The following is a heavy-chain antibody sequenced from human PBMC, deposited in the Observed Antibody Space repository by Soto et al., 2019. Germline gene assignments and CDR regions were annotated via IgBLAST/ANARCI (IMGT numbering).Heavy chain of an antibody. J-gene: IGHJ4*02. CDR2: IYYSGST. V-gene: IGHV4-39*01. CDR3: APVGIGTKTVDY. Sequence: PSDTLSLTCIVSGGSVSSSTYYWAWIRQFPGKGLEWIGSIYYSGSTYYNPSLKSRITISIDRSKNQFSLKLTSVTAADTAVYYCAPVGIGTKTVDYWGQGTLVNVSS. CDR1: GGSVSSSTYY. D-gene: IGHD1-26*01.